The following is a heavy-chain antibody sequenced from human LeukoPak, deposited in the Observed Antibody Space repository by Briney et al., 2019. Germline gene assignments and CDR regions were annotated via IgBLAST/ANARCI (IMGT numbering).Heavy chain of an antibody. V-gene: IGHV4-38-2*02. CDR1: GYSISSGYY. CDR2: IYHSGST. CDR3: ARGVGGYCSGGSCYSGPNWFDP. Sequence: KPSETLPLTCTVSGYSISSGYYWGWIRQPPGKGLEWIGSIYHSGSTYYNPSLKSRVTISVDTSKNQFSLKLSSVTAADTAVYYCARGVGGYCSGGSCYSGPNWFDPWGQGTLVTVSS. J-gene: IGHJ5*02. D-gene: IGHD2-15*01.